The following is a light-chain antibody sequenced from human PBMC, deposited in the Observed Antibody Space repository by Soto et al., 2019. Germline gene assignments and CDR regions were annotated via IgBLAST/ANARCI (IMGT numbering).Light chain of an antibody. Sequence: QSVLTQPPSVSGAPGQRVTISCTGSSSNIGAGYDVHWYQQLPRTAPKLLIYGNSNRPSGVPDRFSGSKSGTSASLAITGLQAEDEADYYCQSYDSSLSGLFGGGTKLTVL. CDR3: QSYDSSLSGL. CDR2: GNS. CDR1: SSNIGAGYD. V-gene: IGLV1-40*01. J-gene: IGLJ2*01.